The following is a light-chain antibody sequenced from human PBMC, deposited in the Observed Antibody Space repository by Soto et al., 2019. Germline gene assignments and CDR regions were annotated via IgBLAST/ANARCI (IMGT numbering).Light chain of an antibody. CDR1: QSIGTW. CDR3: QQYDRFPIT. V-gene: IGKV1-5*03. CDR2: RAS. J-gene: IGKJ5*01. Sequence: DIQMTQSPSTLSASIGDSVTITCRASQSIGTWLAWHQQKPGKAPNLLIYRASSLGSGVSSRFSGSGYGTEFTLTISSLQPGDFATYYCQQYDRFPITFGQGTRLEMK.